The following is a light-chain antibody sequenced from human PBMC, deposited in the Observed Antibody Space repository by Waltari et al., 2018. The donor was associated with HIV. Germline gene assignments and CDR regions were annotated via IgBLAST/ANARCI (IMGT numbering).Light chain of an antibody. CDR2: STN. CDR3: ALWDDSLNGVL. Sequence: QSELSQPPSASGTPGQRVAISCSGRSSNIGRNTVNWYQQLPGPAPKLPVYSTNQRPSGVPDRFSGSKSGTSASLAITGLQSEDEADYYCALWDDSLNGVLFGGGTKLTVL. CDR1: SSNIGRNT. J-gene: IGLJ2*01. V-gene: IGLV1-44*01.